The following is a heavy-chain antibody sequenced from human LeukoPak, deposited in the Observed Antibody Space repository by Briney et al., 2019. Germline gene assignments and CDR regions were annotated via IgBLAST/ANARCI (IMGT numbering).Heavy chain of an antibody. CDR1: GFSFSNAW. Sequence: GGTLSFSCAASGFSFSNAWLSWVRHAPGKGLKGVGHIKWKSEGAKTDYAAPMKGRLTLSRDDSINTQYLQINNLETEDTAVYYCTTDIAGIGVGEFDYWGQGILATV. CDR2: IKWKSEGAKT. V-gene: IGHV3-15*01. D-gene: IGHD3-3*01. J-gene: IGHJ4*02. CDR3: TTDIAGIGVGEFDY.